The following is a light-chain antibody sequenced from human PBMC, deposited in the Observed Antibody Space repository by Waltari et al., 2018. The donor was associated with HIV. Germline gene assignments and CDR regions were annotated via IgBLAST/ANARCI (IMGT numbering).Light chain of an antibody. CDR1: GGSIASNY. CDR3: QSYDSITWV. CDR2: EHN. V-gene: IGLV6-57*02. J-gene: IGLJ3*02. Sequence: NFMLTQPHSVSASPGKTVTISCTGSGGSIASNYVQWYQQRPGSAPTTVIYEHNQRPSGVPDRFSGSIDSSSNSASLTISGLKTEDEADYYCQSYDSITWVFGGGTKLTVL.